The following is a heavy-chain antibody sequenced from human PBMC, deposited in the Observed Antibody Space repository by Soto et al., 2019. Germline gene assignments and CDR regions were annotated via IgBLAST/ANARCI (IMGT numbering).Heavy chain of an antibody. CDR3: ARRTLSMIRGAFDF. V-gene: IGHV4-34*01. CDR1: GVSFSGFR. J-gene: IGHJ4*02. Sequence: QVQLQQWGPGLLKPSETLSLTCAVSGVSFSGFRWSYIRQSPGKGLEWIGEIDHSGITFYNPSLESRVTMSLDTSKSQFSLALNTVTAADSAVYYCARRTLSMIRGAFDFWGQGALVTVSS. CDR2: IDHSGIT. D-gene: IGHD3-10*01.